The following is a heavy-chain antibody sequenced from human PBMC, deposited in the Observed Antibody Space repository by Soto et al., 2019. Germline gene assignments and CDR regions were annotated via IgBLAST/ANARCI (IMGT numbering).Heavy chain of an antibody. CDR3: AKEPVGPDWYFDL. Sequence: DVQLLESGGGLVQPGGSLRLSCAASGFTFRSYDMSWVRQAPGKGLEWVSGIRGSGISTHYADSVKGRFTVSRDNSKNTLYLQMNSLRAEDTAVYNCAKEPVGPDWYFDLWGRGTLVTVSS. V-gene: IGHV3-23*01. CDR2: IRGSGIST. J-gene: IGHJ2*01. CDR1: GFTFRSYD.